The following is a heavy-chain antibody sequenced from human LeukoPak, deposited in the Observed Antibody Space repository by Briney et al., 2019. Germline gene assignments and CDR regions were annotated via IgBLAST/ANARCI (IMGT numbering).Heavy chain of an antibody. V-gene: IGHV3-20*04. J-gene: IGHJ3*02. CDR3: ARVRVVWDLDDAFDI. CDR1: GLTFDDYA. D-gene: IGHD1-26*01. CDR2: INWNGGST. Sequence: GGSLRLSCAASGLTFDDYAMNWVRQAPGKGLEWVSGINWNGGSTGYADSVKGRFTISRDNAKNSLYLQMNSLRAEDTALYYCARVRVVWDLDDAFDIWGQGTTVTVSS.